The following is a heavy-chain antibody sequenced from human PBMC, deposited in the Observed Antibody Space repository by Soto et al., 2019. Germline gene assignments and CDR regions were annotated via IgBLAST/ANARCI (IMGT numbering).Heavy chain of an antibody. J-gene: IGHJ6*02. V-gene: IGHV1-69*01. CDR1: GGTFSSYA. CDR2: IIPIFGTA. D-gene: IGHD3-3*01. Sequence: QVQLVQSGAEVKKPGSSVKVSCKASGGTFSSYAISWVRQAPGQGLEWMGGIIPIFGTANYAQKFQGRVTITADESTSTAYMELSSLRSEDTAVYYCARSRGFGVVIIGYYYYGMDVWGQGTTVTVSS. CDR3: ARSRGFGVVIIGYYYYGMDV.